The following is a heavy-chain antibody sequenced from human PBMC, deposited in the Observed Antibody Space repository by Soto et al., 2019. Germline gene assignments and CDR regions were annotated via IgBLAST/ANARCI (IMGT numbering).Heavy chain of an antibody. Sequence: GASVKVSCKASGYTFTSYAMHWVRQAPGQRLEWMGWINAGNGNTKYSQKFQGRVTITRDTSASTAYMELSSLRSEDTAVYYCARGTTISTDAFDIWGQGTMVTVSS. CDR2: INAGNGNT. CDR3: ARGTTISTDAFDI. V-gene: IGHV1-3*01. D-gene: IGHD4-4*01. J-gene: IGHJ3*02. CDR1: GYTFTSYA.